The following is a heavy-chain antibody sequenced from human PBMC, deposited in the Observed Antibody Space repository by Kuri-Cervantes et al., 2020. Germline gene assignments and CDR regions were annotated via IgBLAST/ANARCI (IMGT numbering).Heavy chain of an antibody. Sequence: SETLSLTCTVSGGSISSGSYYWSWIRQPAGKGLEWIGRIYTSGSTNYSPSLKSRVTISVDTSKNQFSLKLSSVTAANTAVYYCARARLLWFGDWGQGNLVHVAS. CDR1: GGSISSGSYY. CDR3: ARARLLWFGD. J-gene: IGHJ4*02. CDR2: IYTSGST. D-gene: IGHD3-10*01. V-gene: IGHV4-61*02.